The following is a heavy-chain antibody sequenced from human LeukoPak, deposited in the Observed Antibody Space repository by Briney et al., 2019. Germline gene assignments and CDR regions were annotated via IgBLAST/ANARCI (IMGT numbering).Heavy chain of an antibody. Sequence: GGSLRLSCAASGFTFDNYGMSWVRQAPGKGLEWVSSISSSSSYIYYADSVKGRFTISRDNAKNSLYLQMNSLRAEDTAVYYCARDLSNGYDCSFDYWGQGTLVTVSS. CDR2: ISSSSSYI. CDR1: GFTFDNYG. J-gene: IGHJ4*02. V-gene: IGHV3-21*01. CDR3: ARDLSNGYDCSFDY. D-gene: IGHD5-12*01.